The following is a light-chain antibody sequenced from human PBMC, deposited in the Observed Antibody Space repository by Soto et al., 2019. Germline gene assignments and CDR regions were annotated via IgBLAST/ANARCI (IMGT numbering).Light chain of an antibody. CDR1: QSVSSNY. Sequence: EVMLTQSPGTLSLSPGERATLSCRASQSVSSNYLAWYQQKSGQAPRILIYGASNRATGIPDRFSGRGSGTEFTLSIRRLAPDAFAVYHCQRYATSPRTFGQGTKVQFK. J-gene: IGKJ1*01. CDR2: GAS. CDR3: QRYATSPRT. V-gene: IGKV3-20*01.